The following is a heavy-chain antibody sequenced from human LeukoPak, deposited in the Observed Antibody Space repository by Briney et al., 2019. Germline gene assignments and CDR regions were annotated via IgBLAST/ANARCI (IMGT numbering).Heavy chain of an antibody. CDR3: TRALSGWTGYSDF. D-gene: IGHD6-19*01. J-gene: IGHJ4*02. Sequence: PGRSLRLSCRGSGFTFGDYAVTWVRQAPGKGLQWVGFIRSEEYGGTPAYATSVKGRFTISGENSESIAYLQMNSLRTEDTAVYYCTRALSGWTGYSDFWGQGTLVTVSS. V-gene: IGHV3-49*04. CDR1: GFTFGDYA. CDR2: IRSEEYGGTP.